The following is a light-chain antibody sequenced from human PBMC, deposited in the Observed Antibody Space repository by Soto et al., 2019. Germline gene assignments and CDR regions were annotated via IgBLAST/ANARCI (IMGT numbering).Light chain of an antibody. CDR2: AVT. CDR3: SSFTSSTTLL. V-gene: IGLV2-14*01. J-gene: IGLJ2*01. Sequence: QSALTQPASVSGSPGQSITISCTGTATDVGAYNYVSWYQQHPGRAPKLIIYAVTDRPSGGADRFSGSKAGGTASLTIAGLQGEDEGHYYCSSFTSSTTLLFGGGTKLTVL. CDR1: ATDVGAYNY.